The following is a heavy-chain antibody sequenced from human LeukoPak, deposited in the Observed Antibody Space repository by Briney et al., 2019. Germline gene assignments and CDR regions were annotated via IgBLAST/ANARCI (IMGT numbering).Heavy chain of an antibody. CDR2: ISSSSSSSSSSSSPT. CDR3: ARDWSYAFDI. J-gene: IGHJ3*02. D-gene: IGHD3-10*01. CDR1: GFTFSSCS. V-gene: IGHV3-48*01. Sequence: GGSLRLSCAASGFTFSSCSINWVRQAPGKGLEWVSHISSSSSSSSSSSSPTYYADSVKGRFTISRDDAKNSLYLQMNSLRAEDTALYYCARDWSYAFDIWGQGTMVTVSS.